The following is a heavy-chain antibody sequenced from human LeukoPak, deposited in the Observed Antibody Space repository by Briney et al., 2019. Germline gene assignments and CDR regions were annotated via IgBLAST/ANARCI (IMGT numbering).Heavy chain of an antibody. CDR2: IYYSGST. CDR1: GGSVSDYY. J-gene: IGHJ6*03. V-gene: IGHV4-59*02. CDR3: ARGRSSMVRGYYYYYMDV. D-gene: IGHD3-10*01. Sequence: SETLSLTCTISGGSVSDYYWSWIRQPPGKGLEWIGYIYYSGSTNYNPSLRSRVTISVDTSKNQFSLKLSSVTAADTAVYYCARGRSSMVRGYYYYYMDVWGKGTTVTISS.